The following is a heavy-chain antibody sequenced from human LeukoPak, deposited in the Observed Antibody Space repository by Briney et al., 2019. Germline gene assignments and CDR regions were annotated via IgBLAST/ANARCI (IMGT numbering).Heavy chain of an antibody. CDR3: ARGGNEWQQLRHNWFDP. CDR1: GGSIRSSSYH. CDR2: VYYTGNT. J-gene: IGHJ5*02. V-gene: IGHV4-39*01. Sequence: SETLSLTCTVSGGSIRSSSYHWGWIRQPPGNSLEWIGSVYYTGNTYYNPSLRSRVTISVDTSKNQFSLRLNSVTAADTSVYYCARGGNEWQQLRHNWFDPWGQGTLVTVSS. D-gene: IGHD5-24*01.